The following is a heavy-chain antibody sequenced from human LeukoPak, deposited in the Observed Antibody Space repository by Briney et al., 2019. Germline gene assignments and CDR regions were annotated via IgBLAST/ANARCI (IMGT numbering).Heavy chain of an antibody. CDR3: ARDFTHTAVVIYYYGLDV. D-gene: IGHD5-18*01. V-gene: IGHV3-11*01. CDR1: GFTFSDYY. J-gene: IGHJ6*02. Sequence: GGSLRLSCAASGFTFSDYYMSWVRQAPGKGLEWVSYVSLSGSTVYYADSVKGRFTISRDNAKNSLYLQMNSLRAEDTAVYYCARDFTHTAVVIYYYGLDVWGQGTTVTVSS. CDR2: VSLSGSTV.